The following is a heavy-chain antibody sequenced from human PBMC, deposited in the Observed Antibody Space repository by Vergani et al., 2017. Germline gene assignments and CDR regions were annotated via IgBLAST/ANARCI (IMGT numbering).Heavy chain of an antibody. CDR3: ARGYCSGGSCYFFDYYYMDV. D-gene: IGHD2-15*01. J-gene: IGHJ6*03. CDR2: IIPIFGTA. CDR1: GGTFSSYA. V-gene: IGHV1-69*12. Sequence: QVQLVQSGAEVKKPGSSVKVSCKASGGTFSSYAISWVRQAPRQGLEWMGGIIPIFGTANYAQKFQGRVTITADESTSTAYMELSSLRSEDTAVYYCARGYCSGGSCYFFDYYYMDVWGKGTTVTVSS.